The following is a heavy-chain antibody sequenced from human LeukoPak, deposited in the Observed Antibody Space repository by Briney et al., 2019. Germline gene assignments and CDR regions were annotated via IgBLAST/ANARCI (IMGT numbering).Heavy chain of an antibody. CDR1: GFIFSTYE. J-gene: IGHJ2*01. CDR2: ISSSGDGR. CDR3: ARHLKRSYWFFDL. Sequence: GGSLRLSCAAAGFIFSTYEMHWVRQAPGKGLEWISYISSSGDGRHYAESVKDRFTISRDNAKNLLYLQMNRLRVEDTAVYYCARHLKRSYWFFDLWGRGTLVSVPT. V-gene: IGHV3-48*03.